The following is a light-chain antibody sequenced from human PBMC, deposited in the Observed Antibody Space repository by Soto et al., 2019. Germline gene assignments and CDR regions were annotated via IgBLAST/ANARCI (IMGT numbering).Light chain of an antibody. J-gene: IGLJ2*01. CDR1: TSDIDNYDS. Sequence: QSVLTQPPSVSGSPGQSVTISCTGTTSDIDNYDSVSWYQQAPGTAPKLMIYEVNKRPSGVPDRFSGSKSGNTASLTVSGLQAEDEADYYCSSYGGSNNLVFGGGTKLTVL. CDR2: EVN. CDR3: SSYGGSNNLV. V-gene: IGLV2-8*01.